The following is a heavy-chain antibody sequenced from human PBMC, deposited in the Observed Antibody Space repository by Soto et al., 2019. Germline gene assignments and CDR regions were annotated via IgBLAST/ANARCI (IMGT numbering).Heavy chain of an antibody. CDR1: GYTFTSYA. CDR3: ARGRGGADGPGDY. Sequence: QVQLVQSGAEVKKPGASVKVSCKASGYTFTSYAMHWVRQAPGQRLEWMGWINAGNGNTKYSQKFQGRVTITRDTSASTANMELSSLSSKDTAVYYCARGRGGADGPGDYWGQGTLVTVSS. D-gene: IGHD2-15*01. J-gene: IGHJ4*02. CDR2: INAGNGNT. V-gene: IGHV1-3*01.